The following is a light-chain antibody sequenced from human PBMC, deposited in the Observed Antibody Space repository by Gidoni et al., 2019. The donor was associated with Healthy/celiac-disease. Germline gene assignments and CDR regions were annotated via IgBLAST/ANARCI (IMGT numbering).Light chain of an antibody. CDR3: QQRNSWPLT. CDR2: DAS. J-gene: IGKJ4*01. CDR1: QSVSSY. V-gene: IGKV3-11*01. Sequence: VLTQSPATLSLSPGERATLSCRASQSVSSYLAWYQQRPGQAPRLLIYDASNRATGIPARFSGSGSGTDFTLTISSLEPEDFAVYYCQQRNSWPLTFGGGTKVEIK.